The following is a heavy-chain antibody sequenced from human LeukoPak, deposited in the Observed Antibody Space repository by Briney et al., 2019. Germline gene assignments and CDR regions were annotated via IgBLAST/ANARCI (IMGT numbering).Heavy chain of an antibody. D-gene: IGHD3-22*01. CDR1: GFTFDIYG. J-gene: IGHJ3*02. CDR3: ARIDTYYYDSSGYYSAFDI. CDR2: INWNGGST. V-gene: IGHV3-20*04. Sequence: GGSLRLSCAASGFTFDIYGMSWVRQAPGKGLEWGSGINWNGGSTGYADSVKGRFTISRDNAKNSLYLQMNSLRAEDTALYYCARIDTYYYDSSGYYSAFDIWGQGTIVTVSS.